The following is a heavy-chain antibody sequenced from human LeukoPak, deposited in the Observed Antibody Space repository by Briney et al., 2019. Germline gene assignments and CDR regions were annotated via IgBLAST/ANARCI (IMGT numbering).Heavy chain of an antibody. Sequence: GGSLRLSCAASGFIFSNYAMYWVRQAPGKGLEWVSGVSSSGDDTYYADSVRGRFAISRDSSKNMVYLQMNYLRAEDTAVYYCAKDLHDYGNYVGWFDSWGQGTLVTVSS. CDR2: VSSSGDDT. CDR3: AKDLHDYGNYVGWFDS. CDR1: GFIFSNYA. V-gene: IGHV3-23*01. J-gene: IGHJ5*01. D-gene: IGHD4-11*01.